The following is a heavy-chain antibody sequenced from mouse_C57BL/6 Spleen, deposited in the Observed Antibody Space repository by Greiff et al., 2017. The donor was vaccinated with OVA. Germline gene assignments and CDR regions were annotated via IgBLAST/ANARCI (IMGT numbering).Heavy chain of an antibody. V-gene: IGHV7-3*01. J-gene: IGHJ1*03. CDR2: IRNKANGYTT. CDR1: GFTFTDYY. D-gene: IGHD2-3*01. CDR3: ARYMRYEGYWYFDV. Sequence: EVKLVESGGGLVQPGGSLSLSCAASGFTFTDYYMSWVRQPPGKALEWLGFIRNKANGYTTEYSASVKGRFTISRDNSQSILYLQMNALRAEDSATYDCARYMRYEGYWYFDVWGTGTTVTVSS.